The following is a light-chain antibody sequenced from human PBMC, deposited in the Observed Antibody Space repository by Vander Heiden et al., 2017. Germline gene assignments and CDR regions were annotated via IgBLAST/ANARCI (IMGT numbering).Light chain of an antibody. J-gene: IGKJ4*01. CDR3: QQSYNLPRT. CDR2: DAS. Sequence: DIQMTQSPSSLSASVGDRVTMTCRESENNGTHLNWYQQKPGKAPKVLISDASSLQTGVPSRFSGSGSGTDLTLTISSLQPDDGATYYCQQSYNLPRTFGGGTKVEIK. V-gene: IGKV1-39*01. CDR1: ENNGTH.